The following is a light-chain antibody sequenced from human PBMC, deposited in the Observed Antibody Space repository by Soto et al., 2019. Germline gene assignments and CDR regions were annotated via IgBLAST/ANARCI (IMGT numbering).Light chain of an antibody. J-gene: IGKJ1*01. Sequence: DIQMTQSPSSLSVSVGDRVTITCRTSQSIGGFLNWYQQKLGKAPKLLIYAASSLQSGVPSRFSGSGSGTDFTLTISSLEPEDFEVYYCQQRSNWTWTFGQGTKVDIK. V-gene: IGKV1-39*01. CDR2: AAS. CDR1: QSIGGF. CDR3: QQRSNWTWT.